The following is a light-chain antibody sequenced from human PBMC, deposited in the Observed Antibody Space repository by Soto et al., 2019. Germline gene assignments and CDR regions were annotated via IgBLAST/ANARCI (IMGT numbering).Light chain of an antibody. CDR2: DVS. CDR1: SSDVGCYNY. CDR3: SSYTSSSNRV. V-gene: IGLV2-14*01. J-gene: IGLJ2*01. Sequence: QSALTQPASVSGSPGQSITISCTGTSSDVGCYNYVSWYQQHPGKAPKIMIYDVSNRPSGVSNRFSGSKSGNTASLTISGLQAEDEADYYCSSYTSSSNRVFGGGTKRTVL.